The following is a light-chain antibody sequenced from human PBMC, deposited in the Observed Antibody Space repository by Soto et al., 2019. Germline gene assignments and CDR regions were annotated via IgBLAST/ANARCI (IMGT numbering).Light chain of an antibody. CDR1: SSNIGSNS. Sequence: QSALTQPPSVSGTPGQRVTISCSGSSSNIGSNSVNWYQHLPGTAPKLLFYNDDQRPSGVPDRFSASKSGTSASLAISGLQSEDEADYHCAAWDDSLTPYVVFGGGTKLTVL. V-gene: IGLV1-44*01. CDR3: AAWDDSLTPYVV. CDR2: NDD. J-gene: IGLJ2*01.